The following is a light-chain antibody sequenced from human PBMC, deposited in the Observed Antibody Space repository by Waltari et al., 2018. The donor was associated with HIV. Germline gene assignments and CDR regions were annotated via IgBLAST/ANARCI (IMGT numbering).Light chain of an antibody. CDR1: SSDVGGFNF. Sequence: QSALTQPRSVSGSPGQSVTISCTGTSSDVGGFNFVSWYQQHPGKAPKLMIYDVTKRPSGVPERFSGSKFDNTASLTISGLQADDEADYYCCSYAGSYTLVVFGGGTKLTVL. CDR2: DVT. CDR3: CSYAGSYTLVV. V-gene: IGLV2-11*01. J-gene: IGLJ2*01.